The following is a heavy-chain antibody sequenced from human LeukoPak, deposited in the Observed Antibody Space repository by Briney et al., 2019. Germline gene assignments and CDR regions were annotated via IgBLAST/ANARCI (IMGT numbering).Heavy chain of an antibody. V-gene: IGHV3-23*01. Sequence: GGSLRLSCAASGITFSSDAMSWVRQAPGKGLEWVSAISGGSTYYAGSVKGRFTISRGNSKNSLYLQMNSLRAEDTAVYYCARAYAFSSSCFDLWGRGTLVTVSS. CDR3: ARAYAFSSSCFDL. CDR1: GITFSSDA. D-gene: IGHD6-13*01. J-gene: IGHJ2*01. CDR2: ISGGST.